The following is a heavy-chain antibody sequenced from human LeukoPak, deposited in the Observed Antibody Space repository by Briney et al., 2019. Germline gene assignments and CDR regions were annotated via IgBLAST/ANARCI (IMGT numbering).Heavy chain of an antibody. D-gene: IGHD6-13*01. J-gene: IGHJ5*02. Sequence: GGSLRLSCAASGFTFSSYDMTWVRQAPGKGLAWVSAISGGGTNTYYADSVKGRFTISRDNSRNMIFLQMNSLRAEDSAMYYCAKGAAAGTLVKNWFDPWGQGTLVTVSS. CDR3: AKGAAAGTLVKNWFDP. V-gene: IGHV3-23*01. CDR1: GFTFSSYD. CDR2: ISGGGTNT.